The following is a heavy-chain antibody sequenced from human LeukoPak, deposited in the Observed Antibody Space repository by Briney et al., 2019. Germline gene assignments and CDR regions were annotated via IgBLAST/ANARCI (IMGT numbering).Heavy chain of an antibody. CDR1: GYTFTGSGWY. V-gene: IGHV1-2*02. CDR2: IHPNNGAT. D-gene: IGHD3-10*01. J-gene: IGHJ4*02. Sequence: DSVTVSFTASGYTFTGSGWYLYWLRQAPGQGLECVGWIHPNNGATLYAQKFQGRVAMTTDTSISTAYMELSRLRPDDTAMYYCARDGPAQMVDFDYWGQGTLVTVSS. CDR3: ARDGPAQMVDFDY.